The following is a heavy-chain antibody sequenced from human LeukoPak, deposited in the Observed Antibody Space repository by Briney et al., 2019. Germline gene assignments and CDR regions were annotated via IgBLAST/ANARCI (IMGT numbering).Heavy chain of an antibody. CDR1: GGSISSSSYY. V-gene: IGHV4-39*07. CDR3: ARIKYNWNYNSIDY. CDR2: IYYSGST. Sequence: SETLSLTCTVSGGSISSSSYYWGWIRQPPGNGLEWIGSIYYSGSTYYNPSLKSRVTISVDTSKNQFSLKLSSVTAADTAVYYCARIKYNWNYNSIDYWGQGTLVTVSS. D-gene: IGHD1-7*01. J-gene: IGHJ4*02.